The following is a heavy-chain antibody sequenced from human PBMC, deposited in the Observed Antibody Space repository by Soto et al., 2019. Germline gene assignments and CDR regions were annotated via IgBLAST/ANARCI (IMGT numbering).Heavy chain of an antibody. J-gene: IGHJ6*04. Sequence: EVLLLESGGGLVQPGGSLRLSCEASGFSFSSFAMNWVRQAPGKGLEWVSAIGDSGASTYYADSVKGRFTISRDNSRNTLYLHLNSLRAEDPAVYYCAKGVELAVWGNGTTVTVSS. CDR3: AKGVELAV. V-gene: IGHV3-23*01. CDR1: GFSFSSFA. CDR2: IGDSGAST. D-gene: IGHD1-26*01.